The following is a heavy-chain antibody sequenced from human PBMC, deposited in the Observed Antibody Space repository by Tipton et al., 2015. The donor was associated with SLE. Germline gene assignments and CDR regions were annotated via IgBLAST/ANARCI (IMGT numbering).Heavy chain of an antibody. CDR1: GGSFSGYY. V-gene: IGHV4-34*01. CDR3: ASGAAAGTGGY. J-gene: IGHJ4*02. Sequence: TLSLTCAVYGGSFSGYYWSWIRQPPGKGLEWIGEINHSGSTNYNPSLKSRVTISVDTSKNQFSLKLSSVTAADTAVYYCASGAAAGTGGYGGQGTLVTVSS. CDR2: INHSGST. D-gene: IGHD6-13*01.